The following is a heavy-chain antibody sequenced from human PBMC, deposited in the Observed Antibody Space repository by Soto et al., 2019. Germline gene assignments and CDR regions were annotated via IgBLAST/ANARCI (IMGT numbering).Heavy chain of an antibody. J-gene: IGHJ4*02. CDR3: AKADIVLMVYAKHDY. CDR1: GFTFNTYG. Sequence: GGSLRLSCAASGFTFNTYGMIWVRQAPGKGLEWISYISSTSSPIYYADSVKGRFTISRDNSKNTLYLQMNSLRAEDTAVYYCAKADIVLMVYAKHDYWGQGTLVTVSS. D-gene: IGHD2-8*01. CDR2: ISSTSSPI. V-gene: IGHV3-48*01.